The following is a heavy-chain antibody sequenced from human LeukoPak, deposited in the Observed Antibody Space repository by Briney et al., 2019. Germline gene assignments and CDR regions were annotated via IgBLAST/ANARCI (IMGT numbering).Heavy chain of an antibody. Sequence: GESLKISCKGSGSSFTNSWIGWVRQMPGKGLEWMGIIFPADSDARYSPPFQGQVTISADKSISTAYLQWSSLKASDTAMYYCARVGYSSYGMDVWGKGTTVTVSS. CDR1: GSSFTNSW. D-gene: IGHD6-13*01. J-gene: IGHJ6*04. CDR3: ARVGYSSYGMDV. CDR2: IFPADSDA. V-gene: IGHV5-51*01.